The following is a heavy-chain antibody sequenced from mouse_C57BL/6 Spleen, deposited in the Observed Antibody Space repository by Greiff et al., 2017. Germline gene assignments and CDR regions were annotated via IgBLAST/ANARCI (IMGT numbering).Heavy chain of an antibody. D-gene: IGHD4-1*01. CDR2: IWSGGST. CDR3: ARGEELFDY. Sequence: QVQLQQSGPGLVQPSQSLSITCTVSGFSLTSYGVHWVRQSPGKGLEWLGVIWSGGSTDSNAAFISRLSISKDNSKSQVFFKMNSLQADDTAIYYCARGEELFDYWGQGTTLTVSS. J-gene: IGHJ2*01. CDR1: GFSLTSYG. V-gene: IGHV2-2*01.